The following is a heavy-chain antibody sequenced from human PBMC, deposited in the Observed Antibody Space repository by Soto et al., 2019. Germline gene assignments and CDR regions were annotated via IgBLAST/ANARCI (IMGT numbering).Heavy chain of an antibody. D-gene: IGHD2-21*02. CDR1: GDTFTDYY. J-gene: IGHJ4*02. CDR2: VNPSGGHT. V-gene: IGHV1-46*01. CDR3: ARGGHVVVVTAALDY. Sequence: QVQLMQSGAEVKKPGASVKVSCKASGDTFTDYYIHWVRQAPGQGLEWMGTVNPSGGHTTYAQHFLGSVTXTXXXSXRTLYMELTSLTSDDTAIYYCARGGHVVVVTAALDYWGQGTLVTVSS.